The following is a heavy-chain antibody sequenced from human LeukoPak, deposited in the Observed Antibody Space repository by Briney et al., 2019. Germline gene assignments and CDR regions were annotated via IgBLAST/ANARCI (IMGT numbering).Heavy chain of an antibody. CDR1: GYTFTGYY. J-gene: IGHJ5*02. CDR3: ARDQRYCSGGSCYPDWFDP. Sequence: ASVKASCKASGYTFTGYYMHWVRQAPGQGLECMGWISPNSGGTNYAQQFQGRVTMTRDTSISTAYMELSRLRSDDTAVYYCARDQRYCSGGSCYPDWFDPWGQGTLVTVSS. D-gene: IGHD2-15*01. V-gene: IGHV1-2*02. CDR2: ISPNSGGT.